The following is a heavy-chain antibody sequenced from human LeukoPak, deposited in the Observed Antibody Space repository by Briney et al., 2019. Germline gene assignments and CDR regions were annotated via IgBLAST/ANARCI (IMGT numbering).Heavy chain of an antibody. Sequence: SETLSLTCTVSGGSISSSSYYWGWIRQPPGERLEWIGSIYYSGSTYYNPSLKSRVTISVDTSKNQFSLKLSSVTAADTAVYYCARAKLGDYDAFDIWGQGTMVTVSS. CDR2: IYYSGST. CDR3: ARAKLGDYDAFDI. CDR1: GGSISSSSYY. V-gene: IGHV4-39*07. J-gene: IGHJ3*02. D-gene: IGHD4-17*01.